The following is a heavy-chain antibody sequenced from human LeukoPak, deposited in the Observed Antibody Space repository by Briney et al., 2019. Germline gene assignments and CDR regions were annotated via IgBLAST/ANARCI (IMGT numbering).Heavy chain of an antibody. CDR1: GGSISSYY. V-gene: IGHV4-59*06. CDR3: ARGLQLVFRPWAYFDY. J-gene: IGHJ4*02. CDR2: IYYSGST. Sequence: SETLSLTCTVSGGSISSYYWSWIRQHPGKGLEWIGYIYYSGSTYYNPSLKSRVTISVDTSKNQFSLKLSSVTAADTAVYYCARGLQLVFRPWAYFDYWGQGTLVTVSS. D-gene: IGHD6-13*01.